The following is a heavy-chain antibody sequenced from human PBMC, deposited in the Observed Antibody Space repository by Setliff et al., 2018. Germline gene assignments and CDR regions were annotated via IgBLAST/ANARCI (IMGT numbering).Heavy chain of an antibody. CDR3: ARGDYYDSSAYSPDTFDI. D-gene: IGHD3-22*01. J-gene: IGHJ3*02. V-gene: IGHV4-4*08. Sequence: SETLSLTCNVSGDSMNDNHWTWIRQPPGKGLEWIGYIYTSGGTNYNPSLKSRVTISVDMSKNQFSLKLSSVTAADTAVYYCARGDYYDSSAYSPDTFDIWGQGTMVTVSS. CDR2: IYTSGGT. CDR1: GDSMNDNH.